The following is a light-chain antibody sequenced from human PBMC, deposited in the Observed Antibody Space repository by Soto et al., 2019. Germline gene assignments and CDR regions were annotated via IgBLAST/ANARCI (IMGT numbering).Light chain of an antibody. CDR1: QSISSW. J-gene: IGKJ1*01. CDR2: KAS. Sequence: DIQMTHSPSTLSATVGGRVTLTCRASQSISSWLAWYQQKPVKAPKLLIYKASSLESGVPSRFSGSGSGTEFTLTISSLQPDDFATYYCQQYNSYRAFGQGTKVDIK. V-gene: IGKV1-5*03. CDR3: QQYNSYRA.